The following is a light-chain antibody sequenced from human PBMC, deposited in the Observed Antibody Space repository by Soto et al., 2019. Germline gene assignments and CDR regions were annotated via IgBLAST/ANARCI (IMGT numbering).Light chain of an antibody. CDR3: HPYLNLPHT. CDR2: GSS. Sequence: ERVMMQAVATLSVSPGERATLSCRASQSVSSNLAWYQQKPGQARMLPIGGSSPRAICILCRLSVSGAPSQFTLTISCLLSEDFGHNYCHPYLNLPHTFGVRTKVDI. V-gene: IGKV3-15*01. CDR1: QSVSSN. J-gene: IGKJ4*01.